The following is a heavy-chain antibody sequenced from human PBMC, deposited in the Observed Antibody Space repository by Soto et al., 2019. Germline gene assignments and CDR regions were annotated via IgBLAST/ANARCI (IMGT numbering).Heavy chain of an antibody. CDR1: GGSISSGGYS. V-gene: IGHV4-30-2*01. D-gene: IGHD5-12*01. CDR2: IYHSGST. CDR3: AAGGGLPRYY. Sequence: QLQLQESGSGLVKPSQTLSLTCAVSGGSISSGGYSWSWIRQPPGKGLEWIGYIYHSGSTYYNPSLEGRVTLSVDRSTNQCSLKLSSVTAADTAVYYCAAGGGLPRYYWGQGTLVTVSS. J-gene: IGHJ4*02.